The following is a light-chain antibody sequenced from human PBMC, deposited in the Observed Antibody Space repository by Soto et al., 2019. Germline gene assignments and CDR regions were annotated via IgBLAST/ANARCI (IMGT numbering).Light chain of an antibody. J-gene: IGKJ1*01. V-gene: IGKV3-15*01. CDR2: GAS. CDR3: QQYKNWPWT. Sequence: EIVMTQSPATLSVSPGERATLSCRASQSVSSNLAWYQQKPGQAPRLLIYGASTSSTGILSRFSGSGSGTEFTLTISSLQSEDFAFYYCQQYKNWPWTFGQGTKVEI. CDR1: QSVSSN.